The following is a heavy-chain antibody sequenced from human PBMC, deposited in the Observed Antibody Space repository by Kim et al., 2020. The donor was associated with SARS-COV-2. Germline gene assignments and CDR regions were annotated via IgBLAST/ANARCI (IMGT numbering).Heavy chain of an antibody. J-gene: IGHJ1*01. D-gene: IGHD3-10*01. Sequence: SETLSLTCTVSGGSISSSSYYWGWIRQPPGKGLEWIGSIYYSGSTYYNPSLKSRVTISVDTSKNQFSLKLSSVTAADTAVYYCATSHYYGSGSYYNPLEYFQHWGQGTLVTVSS. CDR2: IYYSGST. V-gene: IGHV4-39*01. CDR1: GGSISSSSYY. CDR3: ATSHYYGSGSYYNPLEYFQH.